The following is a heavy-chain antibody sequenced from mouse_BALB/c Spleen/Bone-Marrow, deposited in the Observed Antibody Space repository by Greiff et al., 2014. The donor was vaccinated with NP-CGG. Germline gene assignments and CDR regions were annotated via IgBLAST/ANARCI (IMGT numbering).Heavy chain of an antibody. J-gene: IGHJ3*01. CDR2: IDPYYGDT. CDR3: ARGEKDVGSFAY. Sequence: LVESGPELVKPGASVKISCAASGYSFNGYSLNWVKLSTGKSLEWIGKIDPYYGDTWYNQKFKGKATLTVDKSSTTAYMHLKSLPSEDAAVYYCARGEKDVGSFAYWGQGTLVTVSA. CDR1: GYSFNGYS. D-gene: IGHD3-3*01. V-gene: IGHV1-39*01.